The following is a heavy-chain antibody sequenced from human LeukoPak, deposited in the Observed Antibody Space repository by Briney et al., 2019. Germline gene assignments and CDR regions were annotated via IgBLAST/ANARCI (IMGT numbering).Heavy chain of an antibody. J-gene: IGHJ4*02. Sequence: PGGSLRLSCAASGFTFSSYAMSWVRQAPGEGLEWVSLISYSGANSYYTDSVRGRFTISRDNSKDTLFLQMNSLRAEDTAIYYCAQGRLGYSYGAFDHWGQGTLVTVSS. CDR1: GFTFSSYA. V-gene: IGHV3-23*01. CDR3: AQGRLGYSYGAFDH. CDR2: ISYSGANS. D-gene: IGHD5-18*01.